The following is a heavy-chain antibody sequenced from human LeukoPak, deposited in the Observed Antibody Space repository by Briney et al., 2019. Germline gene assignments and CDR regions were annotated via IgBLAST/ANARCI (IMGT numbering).Heavy chain of an antibody. V-gene: IGHV4-59*01. CDR3: ARSPSGSYSQLDY. Sequence: SETLSLTCTVSGGSISSYYWSWIRQPPGKGLEWIGYIYYSGSTNYNPSLKSRATISVDTSRNQFSLKLSSVTAADTAVYYCARSPSGSYSQLDYWDQGTLVTVSS. D-gene: IGHD1-26*01. J-gene: IGHJ4*02. CDR1: GGSISSYY. CDR2: IYYSGST.